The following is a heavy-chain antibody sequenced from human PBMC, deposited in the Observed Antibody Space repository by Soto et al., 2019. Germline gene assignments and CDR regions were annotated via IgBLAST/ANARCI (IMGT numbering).Heavy chain of an antibody. CDR3: AHTKTTHWLGAHFVY. Sequence: QITLKESGPPLVNPTQTLTMTCTYSGFSLSSSGVGVGWIRQPPGRVLERLALIYWDDDKRYTPSLRSRLTSTMDVPMDPVVLTMTTVDPVDTGTYSCAHTKTTHWLGAHFVYWGQGTLVTGSS. CDR2: IYWDDDK. V-gene: IGHV2-5*02. J-gene: IGHJ4*02. D-gene: IGHD1-26*01. CDR1: GFSLSSSGVG.